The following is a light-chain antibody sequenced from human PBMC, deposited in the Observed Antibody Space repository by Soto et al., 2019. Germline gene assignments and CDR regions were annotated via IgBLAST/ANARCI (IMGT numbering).Light chain of an antibody. J-gene: IGLJ1*01. V-gene: IGLV2-14*01. Sequence: QSVLTQPASVSGSPGQSITISCTGTSSDVGGYDYVSWYQQLPGKAPKLLIYDVNNRPSGVSHRFSGSKSGNTASLTISGLQAEDEADYYCSSSTGSSTFVFGTGTKLTVL. CDR1: SSDVGGYDY. CDR2: DVN. CDR3: SSSTGSSTFV.